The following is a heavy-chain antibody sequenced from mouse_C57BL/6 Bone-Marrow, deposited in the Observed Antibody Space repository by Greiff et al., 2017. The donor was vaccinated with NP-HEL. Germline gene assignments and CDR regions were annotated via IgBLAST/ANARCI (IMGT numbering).Heavy chain of an antibody. CDR2: INPSTGGT. Sequence: EVQLQQSGPELVQPGASVKISCKASGYSFTGYYMNWVKQSPEKSLEWIGEINPSTGGTTYNQKFKAKATLTVDKSSSTAYLQLKSLTSEDSAVYYCARAKWLRPMDYWGQGTSVTVSS. J-gene: IGHJ4*01. D-gene: IGHD2-2*01. CDR1: GYSFTGYY. V-gene: IGHV1-42*01. CDR3: ARAKWLRPMDY.